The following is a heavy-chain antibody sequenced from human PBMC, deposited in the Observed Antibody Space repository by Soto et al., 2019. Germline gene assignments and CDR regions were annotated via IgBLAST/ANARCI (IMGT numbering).Heavy chain of an antibody. D-gene: IGHD2-15*01. CDR3: AREGYYSIVKWVDY. V-gene: IGHV1-3*01. J-gene: IGHJ4*02. CDR2: INAGNGDT. CDR1: GYSFTNYA. Sequence: QVHLVQSGAEVKKPGASVKVSCKASGYSFTNYAMHWVRQAPGQSLEWMGRINAGNGDTKYSQRFQGRVTFTRDTSASTAYMELSSLRFEDSAVYYCAREGYYSIVKWVDYWGQGTLVTVSS.